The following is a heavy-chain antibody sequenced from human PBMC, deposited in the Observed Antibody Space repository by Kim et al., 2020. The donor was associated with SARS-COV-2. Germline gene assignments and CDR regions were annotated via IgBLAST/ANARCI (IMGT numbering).Heavy chain of an antibody. Sequence: ATPVKRRFTIQRDDSKNTLYLQMNSLKTEDTAVYYCTTDPPMPHFRLFVPWGQGTLVTVSS. V-gene: IGHV3-15*01. CDR3: TTDPPMPHFRLFVP. D-gene: IGHD3-3*02. J-gene: IGHJ5*02.